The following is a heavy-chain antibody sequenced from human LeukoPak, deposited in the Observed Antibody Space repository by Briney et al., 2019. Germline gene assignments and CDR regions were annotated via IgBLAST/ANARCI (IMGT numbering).Heavy chain of an antibody. V-gene: IGHV3-7*01. CDR3: ATPKQEGKGRWYHDL. CDR1: GFSFSKYW. Sequence: GGSLRLSCLASGFSFSKYWMTWARQSPGKGVEWLANIGQDGSEQKYVDSVKGRFTISRDNAENSLYLQMNRLRVEDTAVYYCATPKQEGKGRWYHDLWGRGTMVTVSP. CDR2: IGQDGSEQ. D-gene: IGHD1-26*01. J-gene: IGHJ2*01.